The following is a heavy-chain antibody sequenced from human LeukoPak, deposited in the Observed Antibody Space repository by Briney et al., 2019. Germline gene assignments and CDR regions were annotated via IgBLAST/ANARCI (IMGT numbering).Heavy chain of an antibody. CDR3: AKDIQLST. J-gene: IGHJ3*01. Sequence: GGSLRLSCAVPGFTFRGAAMTWVRQAPGKGLEWVSLISSSGNNAHYADSVKGRFTISRDNSKNTLSLQMNSLRVEDTAIYYCAKDIQLSTWGLGTRVTVSS. CDR1: GFTFRGAA. CDR2: ISSSGNNA. D-gene: IGHD5-24*01. V-gene: IGHV3-23*01.